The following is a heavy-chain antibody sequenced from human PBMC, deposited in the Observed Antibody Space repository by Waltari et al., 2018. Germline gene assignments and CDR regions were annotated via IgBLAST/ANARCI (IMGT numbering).Heavy chain of an antibody. CDR2: VSYSGTT. D-gene: IGHD5-12*01. CDR3: ATYIGASVGTAAFDV. Sequence: QLQLQESGPRLVRPSETLSLICRVSGVSITSNRHYWAWIRQSPGQGPEWIGTVSYSGTTSLSPSRKSRVSVSRDTSKNQVSLILGSVTAADMAVYYCATYIGASVGTAAFDVWGQGTMVTVSS. V-gene: IGHV4-39*01. CDR1: GVSITSNRHY. J-gene: IGHJ3*01.